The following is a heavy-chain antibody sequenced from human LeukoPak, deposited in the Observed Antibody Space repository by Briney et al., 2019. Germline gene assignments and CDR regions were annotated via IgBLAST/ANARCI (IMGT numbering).Heavy chain of an antibody. V-gene: IGHV3-23*01. CDR2: ISGSGGST. D-gene: IGHD3-10*01. CDR3: AKDQRSYDAYYFDY. J-gene: IGHJ4*02. Sequence: GGSLRLSCAASGFTFSSYAMSWVRQAPGKGLEWVSAISGSGGSTYYADSVKGRFTISRDNSKTTLYLQMNSLRAEDTAVYYCAKDQRSYDAYYFDYWGQGTLVTVSS. CDR1: GFTFSSYA.